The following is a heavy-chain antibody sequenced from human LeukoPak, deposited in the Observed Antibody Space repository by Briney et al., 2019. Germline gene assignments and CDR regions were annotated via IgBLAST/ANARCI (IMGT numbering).Heavy chain of an antibody. CDR3: YTDIVTVPAPDY. Sequence: PGGSLRFSCAASGFTFNTYGMHWVRQPPGKGLEWVAFITHDRGDEYYADSVKGRFTISRDSSKTTLYLQMNSLRAEDTAVYYCYTDIVTVPAPDYWGQGALVTVSS. J-gene: IGHJ4*02. D-gene: IGHD2-2*01. CDR2: ITHDRGDE. CDR1: GFTFNTYG. V-gene: IGHV3-30*02.